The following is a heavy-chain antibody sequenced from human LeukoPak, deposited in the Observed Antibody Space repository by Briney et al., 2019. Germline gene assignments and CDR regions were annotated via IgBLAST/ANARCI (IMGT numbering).Heavy chain of an antibody. V-gene: IGHV4-39*07. CDR3: TKSDGYGLIRI. CDR2: IYYTGNT. CDR1: GDSIIGYY. J-gene: IGHJ3*02. D-gene: IGHD3-10*01. Sequence: NPSETLSLTCSVSGDSIIGYYWGWIRQPPGKGLEWIGNIYYTGNTYYNSPLKSRVTISLDTSRNQFSLKVISMTAADTAAYYCTKSDGYGLIRICGRGTMVTVSS.